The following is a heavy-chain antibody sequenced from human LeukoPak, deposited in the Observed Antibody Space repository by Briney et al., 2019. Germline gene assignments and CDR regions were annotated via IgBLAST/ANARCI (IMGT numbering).Heavy chain of an antibody. Sequence: SQTLSLTCTVSGVSISSANYYWSWIRQPAGKGLEWIGRIYTSGSTNYNPSLKSRVTISIDTSKNQFSLKLSSVTAADTAVYYCARDRSRSSGYYYGTFDYWGQGTLVTVSS. D-gene: IGHD3-22*01. CDR2: IYTSGST. J-gene: IGHJ4*02. V-gene: IGHV4-61*02. CDR1: GVSISSANYY. CDR3: ARDRSRSSGYYYGTFDY.